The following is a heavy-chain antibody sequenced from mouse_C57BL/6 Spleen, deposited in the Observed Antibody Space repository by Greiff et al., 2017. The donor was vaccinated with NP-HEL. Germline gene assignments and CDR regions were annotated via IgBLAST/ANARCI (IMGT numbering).Heavy chain of an antibody. CDR2: IHPNSGST. Sequence: VKLQQPGAELVKPGASVKLSCKASGYTFTSYWMHWVKQRPGQGLEWIGMIHPNSGSTNYNEKFKSKATLTVDKSSSTAYMQLSSLTSEDSAVYYCARSEGNYPYWYFDVWGTGTTVTVSS. D-gene: IGHD2-1*01. V-gene: IGHV1-64*01. CDR1: GYTFTSYW. J-gene: IGHJ1*03. CDR3: ARSEGNYPYWYFDV.